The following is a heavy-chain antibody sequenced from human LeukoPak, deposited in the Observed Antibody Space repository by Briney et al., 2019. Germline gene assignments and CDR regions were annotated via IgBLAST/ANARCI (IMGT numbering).Heavy chain of an antibody. CDR3: ANSYDGKIVPFDN. J-gene: IGHJ4*02. CDR2: IYSSCNT. Sequence: SETLSLTCTVSGASITNSYWNWVRQPPRKGLEWIGYIYSSCNTSYNPSLKSRVTISLDVSKNQFSLKLTSVTAADTAVYYCANSYDGKIVPFDNWGQGALVAVSS. D-gene: IGHD4-23*01. CDR1: GASITNSY. V-gene: IGHV4-4*09.